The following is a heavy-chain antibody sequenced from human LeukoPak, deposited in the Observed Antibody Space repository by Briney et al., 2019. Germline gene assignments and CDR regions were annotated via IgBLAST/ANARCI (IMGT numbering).Heavy chain of an antibody. J-gene: IGHJ4*02. V-gene: IGHV3-30-3*01. D-gene: IGHD3-9*01. CDR1: GFTFSSYA. CDR3: ARVLDDILTGSEFDY. CDR2: ISYDGSNK. Sequence: GGSLRLSCAASGFTFSSYAMHWVRQAPGKGLEWVAVISYDGSNKYYADYVKGRFTISRDNSKNTLYLQMNSVRAEDTAVYYCARVLDDILTGSEFDYWGQGTLVTVSS.